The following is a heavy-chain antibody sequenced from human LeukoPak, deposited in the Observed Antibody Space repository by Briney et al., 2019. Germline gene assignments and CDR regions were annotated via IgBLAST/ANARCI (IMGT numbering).Heavy chain of an antibody. V-gene: IGHV4-38-2*01. CDR2: IYYSGST. D-gene: IGHD1-1*01. J-gene: IGHJ4*02. Sequence: KPSETLSLTCAVSGYSISSHYYWGWIRQPPGNGLEWIGSIYYSGSTYYNPSLKSRVTISVDTSKNQFSLKLSSVTAADTAVYYCAESPLEYFDYWGQGTLVTVSS. CDR1: GYSISSHYY. CDR3: AESPLEYFDY.